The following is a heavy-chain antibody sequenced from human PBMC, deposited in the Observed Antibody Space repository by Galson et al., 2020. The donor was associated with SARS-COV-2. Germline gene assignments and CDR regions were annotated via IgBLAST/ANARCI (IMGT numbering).Heavy chain of an antibody. CDR3: AREVRWNYFDY. CDR1: GGPISSHF. J-gene: IGHJ4*02. CDR2: IYYSGST. V-gene: IGHV4-59*11. D-gene: IGHD1-1*01. Sequence: SETLSLTCSVSGGPISSHFWSWIRQPPGKGQDWTGDIYYSGSTNYNPSFKSRVSISVDTSKNQFSLKVSSVTAADTAVYYCAREVRWNYFDYWGQGTLVTVSS.